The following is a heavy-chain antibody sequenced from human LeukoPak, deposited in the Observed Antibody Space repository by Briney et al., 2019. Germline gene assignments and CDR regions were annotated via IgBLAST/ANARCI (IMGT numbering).Heavy chain of an antibody. V-gene: IGHV4-31*03. CDR3: ARDSPRDGVCLGPLCYYYGMDV. J-gene: IGHJ6*02. CDR2: IYYSGST. CDR1: GGSISSGGYC. D-gene: IGHD2-8*01. Sequence: SETLPLTCTVSGGSISSGGYCWSWIRQHPGKGLEWIGYIYYSGSTYYNPSLKSRVTISVDTSKNQFSLKLSSVTAADTAVYYCARDSPRDGVCLGPLCYYYGMDVWGQGTTVTVSS.